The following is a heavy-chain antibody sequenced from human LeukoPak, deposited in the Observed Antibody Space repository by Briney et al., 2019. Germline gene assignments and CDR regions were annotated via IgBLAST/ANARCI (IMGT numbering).Heavy chain of an antibody. D-gene: IGHD6-13*01. CDR2: ISSSSSYI. Sequence: GVSLRLSCAASGFTFSSYSMNWVRQAPGKGLEWVSSISSSSSYIYYADSVKGRFTISRDNAKNSLYLQMDSLRAEDTAVYYCARDKWRTAAGHDYWGQGTLVTVSS. CDR3: ARDKWRTAAGHDY. J-gene: IGHJ4*02. V-gene: IGHV3-21*01. CDR1: GFTFSSYS.